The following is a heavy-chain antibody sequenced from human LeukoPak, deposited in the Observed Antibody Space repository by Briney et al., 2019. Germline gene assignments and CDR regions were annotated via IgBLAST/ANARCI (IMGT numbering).Heavy chain of an antibody. CDR3: ARARSSGWYVLSY. CDR2: IYYSGST. J-gene: IGHJ4*02. Sequence: PSETLSLTCTVSGGSTSSYYWSWIRQPPGKGLEWIGYIYYSGSTNYNPSLKSRVTISVDTSKNQFSLKLSSVTAADTAVYYCARARSSGWYVLSYWGQGTLVTVSS. V-gene: IGHV4-59*01. CDR1: GGSTSSYY. D-gene: IGHD6-19*01.